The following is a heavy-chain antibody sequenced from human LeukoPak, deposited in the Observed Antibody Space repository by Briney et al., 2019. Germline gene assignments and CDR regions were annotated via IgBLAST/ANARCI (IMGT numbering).Heavy chain of an antibody. V-gene: IGHV1-69*06. CDR1: GGTFSSYA. CDR2: IIPIFGTA. Sequence: SVKVSCKASGGTFSSYAISWVRQAPGQGLEWMGGIIPIFGTANYAQKFQGRVTITADKSTSTAYMELSSLRSEDTAVYYCATAGRRLFGVLIPLSFDYWGQGTLVTVSS. D-gene: IGHD3-3*01. CDR3: ATAGRRLFGVLIPLSFDY. J-gene: IGHJ4*02.